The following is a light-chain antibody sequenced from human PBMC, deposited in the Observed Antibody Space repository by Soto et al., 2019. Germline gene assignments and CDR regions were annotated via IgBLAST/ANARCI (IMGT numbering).Light chain of an antibody. CDR2: DVS. Sequence: QSVLTQPASVSGSPGQSVTISCIGSTSDIGTYNYVSWYQKHPGKAPKLMIYDVSNRPSGVFNRFSGSKSGNTASLTISGLQAEDQADYYFSSYTSSRHVVFGGGTKVTVL. V-gene: IGLV2-14*01. CDR3: SSYTSSRHVV. J-gene: IGLJ2*01. CDR1: TSDIGTYNY.